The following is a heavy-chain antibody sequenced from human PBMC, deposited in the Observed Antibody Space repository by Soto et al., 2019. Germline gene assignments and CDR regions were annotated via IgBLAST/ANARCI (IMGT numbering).Heavy chain of an antibody. CDR2: IWYDGSNK. CDR3: ARDGVGYYDSSGYSAYFQH. D-gene: IGHD3-22*01. CDR1: GFTFSNYG. V-gene: IGHV3-33*01. J-gene: IGHJ1*01. Sequence: VQLVESGGGVVQPGRSLRLSCAASGFTFSNYGMRWVRQAPGKGLEWVAVIWYDGSNKYYADSVKGRFTISRDNSKNTLYLQMNRLRAEDTAVYYCARDGVGYYDSSGYSAYFQHWGQGTLVTVSS.